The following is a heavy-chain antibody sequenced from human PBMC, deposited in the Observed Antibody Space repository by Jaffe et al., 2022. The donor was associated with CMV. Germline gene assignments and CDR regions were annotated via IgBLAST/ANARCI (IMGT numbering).Heavy chain of an antibody. D-gene: IGHD1-1*01. CDR1: GGSFSGYY. CDR3: ARGGWNDVRNWFDP. V-gene: IGHV4-34*01. CDR2: INHSGST. J-gene: IGHJ5*02. Sequence: QVQLQQWGAGLLKPSETLSLTCAVYGGSFSGYYWSWIRQPPGKGLEWIGEINHSGSTNYNPSLKSRVTISVDTSKNQFSLKLSSVTAADTAVYYCARGGWNDVRNWFDPWGQGTLVTVSS.